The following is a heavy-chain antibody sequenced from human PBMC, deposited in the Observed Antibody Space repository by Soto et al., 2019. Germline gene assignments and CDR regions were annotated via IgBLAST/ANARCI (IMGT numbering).Heavy chain of an antibody. V-gene: IGHV3-30*18. Sequence: PGGSLRLSCAASGFTFSSYGMHWVRQAPCTPLERVAVLSYHGSTKYSADSATGPFTISRDNSKNTLYLQMNSLRAEDTAVYYCAKSRSHPLAAEIDYCDQRTLVTVSS. CDR2: LSYHGSTK. J-gene: IGHJ4*02. CDR3: AKSRSHPLAAEIDY. D-gene: IGHD6-13*01. CDR1: GFTFSSYG.